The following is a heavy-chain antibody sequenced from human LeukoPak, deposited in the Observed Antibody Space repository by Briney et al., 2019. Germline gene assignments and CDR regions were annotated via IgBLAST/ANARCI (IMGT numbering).Heavy chain of an antibody. V-gene: IGHV1-69*04. J-gene: IGHJ4*02. CDR1: GGTFSSYA. Sequence: SVKVSCKASGGTFSSYAISWVRQAPGQGLEWMGRIIPILGIANYAQKFQGRVTITADKSTSTAYMELSSLRSEDTAVYYCARVVRGVTNFDYWGQGTLVTVSS. D-gene: IGHD3-10*01. CDR2: IIPILGIA. CDR3: ARVVRGVTNFDY.